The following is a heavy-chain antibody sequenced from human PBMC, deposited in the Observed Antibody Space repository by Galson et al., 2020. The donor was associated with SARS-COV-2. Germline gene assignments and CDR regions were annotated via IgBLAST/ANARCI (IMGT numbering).Heavy chain of an antibody. V-gene: IGHV1-24*01. D-gene: IGHD6-13*01. CDR1: GFTHTELS. J-gene: IGHJ5*02. Sequence: ASVKVSRKVSGFTHTELSMHWVRQAPGKGLEWMGGFDSEDGETIYAQKFHGRVTMTEDTSTDTAYMELSRLRSEDTAVYYCATAPGIAAAGTGWFDPWGQGTLVTVYS. CDR2: FDSEDGET. CDR3: ATAPGIAAAGTGWFDP.